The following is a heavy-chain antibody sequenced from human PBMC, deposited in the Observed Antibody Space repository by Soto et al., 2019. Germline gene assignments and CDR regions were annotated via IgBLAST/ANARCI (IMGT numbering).Heavy chain of an antibody. V-gene: IGHV2-5*01. J-gene: IGHJ6*02. D-gene: IGHD3-3*01. CDR3: GHRRESFDYYGMDV. CDR2: IYWNGDK. CDR1: GFSLSTGGVG. Sequence: GSGPTLGNPTQTLTLACTFSGFSLSTGGVGVGCIRQPPGKALEWLAVIYWNGDKRYSPALKSRLTIYKDTSKDQVFLTMTNMDPVDTATYYCGHRRESFDYYGMDVWGQGTTVTVSS.